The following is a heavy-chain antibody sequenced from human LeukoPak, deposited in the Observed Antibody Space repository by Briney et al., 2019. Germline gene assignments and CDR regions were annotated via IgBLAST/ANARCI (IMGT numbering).Heavy chain of an antibody. Sequence: GGSLRLSCAASGFTFSSYSMNWVRQAPGKGLEWVSSISSSSSNIYYADSVKGRFTISRDNAKNSLYLQMNSLRAEGTAVYYCARARLPHNFDYWGQGTLVTVSS. D-gene: IGHD2-15*01. V-gene: IGHV3-21*01. CDR1: GFTFSSYS. CDR2: ISSSSSNI. J-gene: IGHJ4*02. CDR3: ARARLPHNFDY.